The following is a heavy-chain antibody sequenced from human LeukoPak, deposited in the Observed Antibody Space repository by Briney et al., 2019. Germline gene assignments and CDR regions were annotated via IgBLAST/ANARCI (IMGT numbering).Heavy chain of an antibody. CDR3: ARKGGSGNYYNPFDN. CDR2: ISISGGST. V-gene: IGHV3-23*01. J-gene: IGHJ4*02. Sequence: PSGRSLRLSCAASGFTFSSYGMSWVRQAPGKGLEWVSAISISGGSTYYADSVKGRFTISRDNSKNTLYLQMNSLRAEDTAVYYCARKGGSGNYYNPFDNWSQGTLVTVSS. D-gene: IGHD3-10*01. CDR1: GFTFSSYG.